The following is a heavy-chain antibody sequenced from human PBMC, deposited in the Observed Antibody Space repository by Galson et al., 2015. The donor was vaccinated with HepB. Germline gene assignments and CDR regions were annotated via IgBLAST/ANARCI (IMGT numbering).Heavy chain of an antibody. CDR3: AKEGAGSGAPYYDC. J-gene: IGHJ4*02. D-gene: IGHD2-15*01. CDR1: GDSVSSNSAA. Sequence: CAISGDSVSSNSAAWNWIRQSPSRGLEWLGRTYYRSKWYNDYAISVKSRITINPDTSKNQFSLHLNSVTPEDTAVYYCAKEGAGSGAPYYDCWGQGTLVTVSS. V-gene: IGHV6-1*01. CDR2: TYYRSKWYN.